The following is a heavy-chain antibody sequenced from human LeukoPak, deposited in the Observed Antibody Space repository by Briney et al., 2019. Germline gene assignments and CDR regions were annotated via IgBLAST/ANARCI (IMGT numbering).Heavy chain of an antibody. CDR3: ARDSSPYDFWSGYLPYYYGMDV. V-gene: IGHV4-59*01. D-gene: IGHD3-3*01. Sequence: PSETLSLTCTVSGGSISSYYWSWIRQPPGKGLEWVGYTYYSGSTNYNPSLKSRVTISVDTSKNQFSLKLSSVTAADTAVYYCARDSSPYDFWSGYLPYYYGMDVWGQGTTVTVSS. J-gene: IGHJ6*02. CDR1: GGSISSYY. CDR2: TYYSGST.